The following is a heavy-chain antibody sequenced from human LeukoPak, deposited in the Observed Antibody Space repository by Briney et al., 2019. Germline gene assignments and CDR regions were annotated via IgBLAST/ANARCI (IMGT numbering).Heavy chain of an antibody. CDR1: GFTFSSYS. CDR2: ISSSSSYI. CDR3: ARDGDSSSSNDAFDI. V-gene: IGHV3-21*01. D-gene: IGHD6-6*01. Sequence: GGSLRLSCAASGFTFSSYSMNWVRQAPGKGLEWVSSISSSSSYIYYADSVKGRFTITRDNAKNSLYLQMNSLRAEDTAVYYCARDGDSSSSNDAFDIWGQGTMVTVSS. J-gene: IGHJ3*02.